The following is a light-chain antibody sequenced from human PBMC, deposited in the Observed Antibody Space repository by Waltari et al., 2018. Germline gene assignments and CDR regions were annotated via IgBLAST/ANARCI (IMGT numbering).Light chain of an antibody. J-gene: IGLJ3*02. CDR3: CSYAGIWV. V-gene: IGLV2-11*01. CDR2: DVT. Sequence: QSALTQPRSVSGSPGQSVTISCAGTASDVGDFNSVSWYPQHPGKAPNLVIFDVTKRPSGVPDRFSGSKSGTSASLTVSGLQAEDEADYYCCSYAGIWVFGGGTKLTVL. CDR1: ASDVGDFNS.